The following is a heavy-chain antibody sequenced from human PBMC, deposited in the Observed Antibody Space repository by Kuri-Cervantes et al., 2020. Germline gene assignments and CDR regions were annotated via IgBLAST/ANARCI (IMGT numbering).Heavy chain of an antibody. V-gene: IGHV3-30*03. D-gene: IGHD6-13*01. CDR3: ARDRGQQLDQSWFDP. CDR2: ISYDGSNK. Sequence: GESLKISCAASGFTFSSYGMHWVRQAPGKGLEWVAVISYDGSNKYYADSVKGRFTISRDNSKNTLYLQMNSLRAEDTAVYYCARDRGQQLDQSWFDPWGQGTLVTVSS. J-gene: IGHJ5*02. CDR1: GFTFSSYG.